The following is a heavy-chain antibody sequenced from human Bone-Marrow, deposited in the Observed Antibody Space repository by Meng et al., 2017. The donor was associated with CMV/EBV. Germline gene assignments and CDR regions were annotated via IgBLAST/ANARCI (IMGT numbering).Heavy chain of an antibody. V-gene: IGHV3-48*01. CDR1: GFTFSSYW. D-gene: IGHD5-18*01. J-gene: IGHJ6*02. CDR3: AKDGQRGYYMDV. CDR2: ISSSGSTI. Sequence: GGSLRLSCAASGFTFSSYWMHWVRQAPGKGLEWVSYISSSGSTIYYADSVKGRFTISRDNSKNTLYLQMNSLRAEDTAVYYCAKDGQRGYYMDVWGQGTTVTVSS.